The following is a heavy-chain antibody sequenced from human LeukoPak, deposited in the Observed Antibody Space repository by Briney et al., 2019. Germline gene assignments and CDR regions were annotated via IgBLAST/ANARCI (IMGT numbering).Heavy chain of an antibody. CDR2: TYYSGST. Sequence: SETLSLTCSVSGGSISRSSYYWTWIRQSPGRGLEWIGNTYYSGSTLYNPSLKSRVAISVDTSKNQFSLRLTSVTAADTAVYYCARPRGDLWSGYDYWGQGVLVTVSP. D-gene: IGHD3-3*01. J-gene: IGHJ4*02. CDR1: GGSISRSSYY. V-gene: IGHV4-39*01. CDR3: ARPRGDLWSGYDY.